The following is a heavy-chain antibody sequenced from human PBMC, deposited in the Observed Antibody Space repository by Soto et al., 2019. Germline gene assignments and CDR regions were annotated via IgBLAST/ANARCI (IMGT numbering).Heavy chain of an antibody. CDR2: IYHSGST. CDR1: GGSIGSGAYS. CDR3: ARGGYYDSTGYYFDY. J-gene: IGHJ4*02. D-gene: IGHD3-22*01. V-gene: IGHV4-30-2*01. Sequence: PSETLSLTCAVSGGSIGSGAYSLSWIRQPPGKGLEWIGYIYHSGSTYFNPSLKSRVTISVDRSKTQFTLKLSSVTAADTAVYYCARGGYYDSTGYYFDYWGRGTLVTVSS.